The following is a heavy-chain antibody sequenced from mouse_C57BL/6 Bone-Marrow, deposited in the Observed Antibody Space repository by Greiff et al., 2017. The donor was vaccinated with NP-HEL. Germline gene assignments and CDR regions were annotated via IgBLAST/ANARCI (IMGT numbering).Heavy chain of an antibody. Sequence: EVKLVESGAELVRPGSSVKMSCKTSGYTFTSYGINWVKQRPGQGLEWIGYLYIGNGYTEYNEKFKGKATLTSDTSSSTAYMQLSSLTSEDSAIYFCAVYYSNSHWYFDVWGTGTTVTVSS. J-gene: IGHJ1*03. CDR3: AVYYSNSHWYFDV. D-gene: IGHD2-5*01. V-gene: IGHV1-58*01. CDR1: GYTFTSYG. CDR2: LYIGNGYT.